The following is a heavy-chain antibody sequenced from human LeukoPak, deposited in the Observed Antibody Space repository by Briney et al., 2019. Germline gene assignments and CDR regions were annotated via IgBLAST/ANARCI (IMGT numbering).Heavy chain of an antibody. CDR1: GYTFTSYG. CDR2: INPNSGGT. CDR3: ARGKRAARPTGYFDY. Sequence: ASVKGSCKASGYTFTSYGISWVRQAPGQGLEWMGRINPNSGGTNYAQKFPGRVTMTRDTSISTAYMELSRLRSDATAVYYCARGKRAARPTGYFDYWGQGTLVTVSS. V-gene: IGHV1-2*06. J-gene: IGHJ4*02. D-gene: IGHD6-6*01.